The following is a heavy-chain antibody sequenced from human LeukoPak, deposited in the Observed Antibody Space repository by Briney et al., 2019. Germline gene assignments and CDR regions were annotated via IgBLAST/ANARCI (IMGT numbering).Heavy chain of an antibody. D-gene: IGHD3-22*01. V-gene: IGHV3-33*06. CDR2: IWYDGSNK. CDR1: GFTFSSYG. CDR3: AKTTYDSSGLDY. J-gene: IGHJ4*02. Sequence: PGGSLRLSCAASGFTFSSYGMRWVRQAPGKGLEWVAVIWYDGSNKYYADSVKGRFTISRDNSKNTLYLQMNSLRAEDTAVYYCAKTTYDSSGLDYWGQGTLVTVSS.